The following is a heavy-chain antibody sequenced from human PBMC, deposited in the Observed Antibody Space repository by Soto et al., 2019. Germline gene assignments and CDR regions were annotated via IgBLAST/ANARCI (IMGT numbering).Heavy chain of an antibody. CDR3: AKDGAAAGTFDY. CDR2: ISNDGSSK. V-gene: IGHV3-30*18. D-gene: IGHD6-13*01. J-gene: IGHJ4*02. CDR1: GFTFSSYA. Sequence: QVQLVESGGGVVQPGRSLRLSCAASGFTFSSYAMQWVRQAPGKGLEWVAVISNDGSSKHYVDSVKGRFTISRDNSKNTLYQQMNSLRVEDTAVYYCAKDGAAAGTFDYWGQGTLVTVSS.